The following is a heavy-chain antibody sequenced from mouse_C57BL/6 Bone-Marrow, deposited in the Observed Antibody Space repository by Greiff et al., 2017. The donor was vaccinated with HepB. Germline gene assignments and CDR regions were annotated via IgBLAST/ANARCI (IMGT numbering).Heavy chain of an antibody. J-gene: IGHJ3*01. Sequence: DVKLVESGGDLVKPGGSLKLSCAASGFTFSSYGMSWVRQTPDKRLEWVATISSGGSYTYYPDSVKGRFTISRDNAKNTLYLQMSSLKSEDTAMYYCARHPYYYGSTDWFAYWGQGTLVTVSA. V-gene: IGHV5-6*02. CDR3: ARHPYYYGSTDWFAY. CDR2: ISSGGSYT. D-gene: IGHD1-1*01. CDR1: GFTFSSYG.